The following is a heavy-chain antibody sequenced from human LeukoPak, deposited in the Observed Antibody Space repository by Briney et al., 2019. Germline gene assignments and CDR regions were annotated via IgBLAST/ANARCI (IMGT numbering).Heavy chain of an antibody. J-gene: IGHJ3*02. CDR2: INHSGST. D-gene: IGHD3-10*01. V-gene: IGHV4-34*01. CDR3: ARVPTLRITMVRGAWGTFDI. Sequence: SETLSLTCAVYGGSFSGCYWSWIRQPPGKGLEWIGEINHSGSTNYNPSLKSRVTISVDTSKNQFSLKLSSVTAADTAVYYCARVPTLRITMVRGAWGTFDIWGQGTMVTVSS. CDR1: GGSFSGCY.